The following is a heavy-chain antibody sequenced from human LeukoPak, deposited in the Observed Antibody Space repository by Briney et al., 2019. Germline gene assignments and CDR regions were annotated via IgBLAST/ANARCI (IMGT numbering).Heavy chain of an antibody. V-gene: IGHV4-61*09. CDR2: IYTSGST. D-gene: IGHD4-17*01. J-gene: IGHJ4*02. CDR1: GGSISSGSYY. CDR3: AMGVTTVTFDY. Sequence: PSQTLSLTCTVSGGSISSGSYYWSWIRQPAGKGLEWIGHIYTSGSTNYNPSLKSRVTISVDTSKNQVSLKLSSVTAADTAVYYCAMGVTTVTFDYWGQGTLVTVSS.